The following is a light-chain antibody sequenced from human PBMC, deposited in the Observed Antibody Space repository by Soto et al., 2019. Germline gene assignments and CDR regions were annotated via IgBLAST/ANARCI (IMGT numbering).Light chain of an antibody. V-gene: IGKV3-11*01. CDR3: QQRRSWPST. CDR1: QSVGNW. J-gene: IGKJ5*01. Sequence: EIVLTQSPATLSVSPGEGATLSCRASQSVGNWLAWYQQRPGQAPRLLISGPSNRATGIPARFSGSGSGTDFTLTICSLEPEDSAVYYCQQRRSWPSTCGQGTRLEIK. CDR2: GPS.